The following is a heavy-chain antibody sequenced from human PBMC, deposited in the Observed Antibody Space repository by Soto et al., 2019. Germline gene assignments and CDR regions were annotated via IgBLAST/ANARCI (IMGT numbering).Heavy chain of an antibody. CDR1: SGSINNYY. V-gene: IGHV4-59*08. J-gene: IGHJ4*02. CDR2: LYYAGTT. Sequence: QVQLQESGPGLVKPSETLSLTCTVSSGSINNYYWSWIRQPPGKGLEFIGYLYYAGTTTYNPSLKSRVTISVDTSKNQFSLKLSSVTAADTAVYYCARLGGYYQALDSWGQGTLLTVSS. CDR3: ARLGGYYQALDS. D-gene: IGHD3-22*01.